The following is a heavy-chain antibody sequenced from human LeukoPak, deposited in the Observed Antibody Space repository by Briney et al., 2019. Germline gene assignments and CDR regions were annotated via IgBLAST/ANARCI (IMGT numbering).Heavy chain of an antibody. V-gene: IGHV3-30*02. CDR1: GFTFSSYG. CDR3: ASPRWFGELTPDY. D-gene: IGHD3-10*01. CDR2: IRYDGSNK. Sequence: GGSLRLSCAASGFTFSSYGMHWVRQAPGKGPEWVAFIRYDGSNKYYADSVKGRFTISRDNSKNTLYLQMNSLRAEDTAVYYCASPRWFGELTPDYWGQGTLVTVSS. J-gene: IGHJ4*02.